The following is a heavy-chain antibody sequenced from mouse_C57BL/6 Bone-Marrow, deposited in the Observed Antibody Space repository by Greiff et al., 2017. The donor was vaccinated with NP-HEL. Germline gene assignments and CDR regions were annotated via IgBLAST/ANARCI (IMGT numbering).Heavy chain of an antibody. V-gene: IGHV5-6*01. CDR1: GFTFSSYG. CDR2: ISSGGSYT. Sequence: EVQGVESGGDLVKPGGSLKLSCAASGFTFSSYGMSWVRQTPDKRLEWVATISSGGSYTYYPDSVKGRFTISRDNAKNTLYLQMSSLKSEDTAMYDCARRGIYYGYYFDYWGQGTTLTVSS. CDR3: ARRGIYYGYYFDY. D-gene: IGHD2-1*01. J-gene: IGHJ2*01.